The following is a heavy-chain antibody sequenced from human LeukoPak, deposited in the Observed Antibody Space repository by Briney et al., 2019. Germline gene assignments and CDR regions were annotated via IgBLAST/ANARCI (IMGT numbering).Heavy chain of an antibody. J-gene: IGHJ4*02. D-gene: IGHD3-10*01. Sequence: NPSETLSLTCTVSGGSISSSSYYWGWIRQPPGTGLEWIGSIYYSGSTYYNPSLKSRVTISVDTSKNQFSLKLSSVTAADTAVYYCARRETYYYGSGSYYNDYWGQGTLVTVSS. CDR3: ARRETYYYGSGSYYNDY. V-gene: IGHV4-39*01. CDR1: GGSISSSSYY. CDR2: IYYSGST.